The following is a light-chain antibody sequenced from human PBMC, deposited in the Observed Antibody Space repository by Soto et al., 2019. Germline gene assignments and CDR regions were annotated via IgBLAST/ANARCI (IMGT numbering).Light chain of an antibody. CDR3: QQYNNYST. CDR1: QSISDW. CDR2: DAS. Sequence: DIQMPQSPSTLSASVGDRATITCRASQSISDWLAWFQLRPGKAPKLLIYDASSLESGVPSRFSGSGSGTEFTLTISSLQPDDFATYYCQQYNNYSTFGQGTRVDI. J-gene: IGKJ1*01. V-gene: IGKV1-5*01.